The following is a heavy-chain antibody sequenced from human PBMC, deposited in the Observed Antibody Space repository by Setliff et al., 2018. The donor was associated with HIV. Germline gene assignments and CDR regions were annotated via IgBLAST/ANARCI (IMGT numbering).Heavy chain of an antibody. D-gene: IGHD3-16*01. V-gene: IGHV1-24*01. CDR3: AKEAIYVGYVDY. CDR1: GYTLTELS. J-gene: IGHJ4*02. Sequence: ASVKVSCKISGYTLTELSIHWVRQAPGKGLEWMGGFVPEHSETIYAQKFQGRVTMTEDTSTDTAFMELSGLTSEDTAVYYCAKEAIYVGYVDYWGQGTLVTVSS. CDR2: FVPEHSET.